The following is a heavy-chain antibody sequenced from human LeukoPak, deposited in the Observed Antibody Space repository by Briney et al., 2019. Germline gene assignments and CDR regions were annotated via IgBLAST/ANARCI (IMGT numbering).Heavy chain of an antibody. J-gene: IGHJ4*02. CDR2: IYTSGST. V-gene: IGHV4-4*07. D-gene: IGHD5-24*01. Sequence: SETLSLTCTVSGGSISSYYWSWIRQPAGKGLEWIGRIYTSGSTNYNPSLKSRVTMSVDTSKNQFSLRLSSVTAADTAVYYCARDSVEMATITLGDYWGQGTRVTVSS. CDR1: GGSISSYY. CDR3: ARDSVEMATITLGDY.